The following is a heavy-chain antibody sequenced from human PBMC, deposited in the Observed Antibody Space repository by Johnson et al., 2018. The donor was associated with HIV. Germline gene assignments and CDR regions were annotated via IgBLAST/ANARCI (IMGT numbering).Heavy chain of an antibody. CDR3: AKDNAVVISKCFDAFDI. CDR1: GFTFSSYG. CDR2: ISYDGRKK. Sequence: QVQLVESGGGVVQPGGSLRLSCAASGFTFSSYGMHWVRQAPGKGLEWVAVISYDGRKKYYADSVKGRFTISRDNSKNTLYLQMNSLRAEDTAVYYCAKDNAVVISKCFDAFDIWGQGTMVTVSS. V-gene: IGHV3-30*18. J-gene: IGHJ3*02. D-gene: IGHD2-21*01.